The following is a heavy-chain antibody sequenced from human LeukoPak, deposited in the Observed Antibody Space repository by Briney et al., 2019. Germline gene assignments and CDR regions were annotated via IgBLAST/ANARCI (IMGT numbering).Heavy chain of an antibody. CDR1: GGSISSSSYY. D-gene: IGHD3-22*01. CDR3: ATTYYYDSSGYGWFDP. CDR2: IYYSGST. Sequence: SETLSLTCTVSGGSISSSSYYWGWIRQPPGKGLEWIGSIYYSGSTYYNPSLKSRVTISVDTSKNQFSLKLSSVTAAGTAVYYCATTYYYDSSGYGWFDPWGQGTLVTVSS. J-gene: IGHJ5*02. V-gene: IGHV4-39*01.